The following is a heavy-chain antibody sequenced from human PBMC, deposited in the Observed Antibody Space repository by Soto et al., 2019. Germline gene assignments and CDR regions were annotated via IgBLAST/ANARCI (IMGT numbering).Heavy chain of an antibody. CDR3: AEDTASDY. J-gene: IGHJ4*02. D-gene: IGHD5-18*01. Sequence: PGGSLRLSCAASGFTFSDSYMSWIRQAPGKGLEWVSYISGRGTTIYYADSVKGRFTISRDNAKNSLYLQMNSLRAEDTAVYYCAEDTASDYWGQGTLVTVSS. V-gene: IGHV3-11*01. CDR1: GFTFSDSY. CDR2: ISGRGTTI.